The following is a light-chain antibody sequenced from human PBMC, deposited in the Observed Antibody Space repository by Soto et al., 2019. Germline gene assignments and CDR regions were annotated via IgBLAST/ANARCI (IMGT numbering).Light chain of an antibody. CDR1: QGISDY. CDR2: AAS. Sequence: DIPMTQSPSSLSASVGDRVTITCRASQGISDYLAWYQQKPGKVPKLLIYAASTLQLGVPSRFSGSGSGTDFALTISSLQAEDVATYYCQNYNNAPPWTFGQGTKVEIK. J-gene: IGKJ1*01. CDR3: QNYNNAPPWT. V-gene: IGKV1-27*01.